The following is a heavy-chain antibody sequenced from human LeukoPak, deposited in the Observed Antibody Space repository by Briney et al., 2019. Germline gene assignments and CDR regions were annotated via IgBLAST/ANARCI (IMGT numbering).Heavy chain of an antibody. J-gene: IGHJ4*02. V-gene: IGHV1-2*06. Sequence: ASVKASCKASGYTFTDSFIHWVRQAPGQGPEWMGRMNAKSGVTMYAQTLQDRVTMTRDTSISTAYMELSRLTSDDTALYYCARDLASTSNWEFDYWGQGTLVTVSS. CDR2: MNAKSGVT. CDR1: GYTFTDSF. CDR3: ARDLASTSNWEFDY. D-gene: IGHD7-27*01.